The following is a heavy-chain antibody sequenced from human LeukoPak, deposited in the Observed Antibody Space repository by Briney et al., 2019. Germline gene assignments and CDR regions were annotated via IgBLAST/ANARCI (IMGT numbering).Heavy chain of an antibody. CDR1: GYSIRSDSY. Sequence: SETLSLTCDVSGYSIRSDSYWGWVRQPPGKGLEWIASISHTGSTYYNPSLKSRVTMSVDTSRNQFPLNLSSVTAADTAVYYCARNATVIRALRFLERGGWFDPWGQGTLVTVSS. CDR2: ISHTGST. D-gene: IGHD3-3*01. J-gene: IGHJ5*02. V-gene: IGHV4-38-2*01. CDR3: ARNATVIRALRFLERGGWFDP.